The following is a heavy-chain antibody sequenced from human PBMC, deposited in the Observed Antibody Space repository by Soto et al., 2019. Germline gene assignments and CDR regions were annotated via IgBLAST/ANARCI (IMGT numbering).Heavy chain of an antibody. CDR2: IYYSGST. Sequence: LETLSPTCTSPVSPIRGYYGILIRQPPGKGLEWIGYIYYSGSTNYNPSLKSRVTISIDTSKNQFSLKLSSVTAADTAVYYCARVTGYNYGFPLDYWGQGTLVTVS. V-gene: IGHV4-59*01. D-gene: IGHD5-18*01. CDR1: VSPIRGYY. J-gene: IGHJ4*02. CDR3: ARVTGYNYGFPLDY.